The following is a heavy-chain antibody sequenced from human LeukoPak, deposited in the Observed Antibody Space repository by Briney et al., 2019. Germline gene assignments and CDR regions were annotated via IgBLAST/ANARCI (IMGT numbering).Heavy chain of an antibody. Sequence: GGSLRLSCAASGFTFDDCAMHWVRQAPGKGLEWVSGISWNSGTIGYADFVKGRFTISRDNAKNSLYLQMNSLRAEDTAVYYCARDYDSSGYTRGPLDYWGQGTLVTVSS. D-gene: IGHD3-22*01. CDR2: ISWNSGTI. CDR1: GFTFDDCA. J-gene: IGHJ4*02. CDR3: ARDYDSSGYTRGPLDY. V-gene: IGHV3-9*01.